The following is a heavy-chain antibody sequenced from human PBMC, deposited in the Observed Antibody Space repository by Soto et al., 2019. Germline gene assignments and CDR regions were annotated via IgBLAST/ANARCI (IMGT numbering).Heavy chain of an antibody. Sequence: EVQLLESGGGLVQPGGSLRLSCAASGFSFSSHAMNWVRQAPGKGREWVSAISGDASDIYYADAVKGRFTISRDSSTNTLFLQMNSLRAEDTAVYYCANKRSGSSSMGCFDAWGQGTLVTVSS. D-gene: IGHD6-6*01. CDR3: ANKRSGSSSMGCFDA. J-gene: IGHJ4*02. V-gene: IGHV3-23*01. CDR1: GFSFSSHA. CDR2: ISGDASDI.